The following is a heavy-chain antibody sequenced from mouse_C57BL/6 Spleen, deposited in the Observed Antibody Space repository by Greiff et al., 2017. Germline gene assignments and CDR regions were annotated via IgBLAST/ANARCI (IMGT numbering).Heavy chain of an antibody. Sequence: EVQGVESGPELVKPGASVKISCKASGYSFTGYYMHWVKQSSEKSLEWIGEINPSTGGTSYNQKFKGKATLTVDTSSSTAYMQLKSLTSEDSAVYYCARSDYDGNYWGQGTTLTVSS. V-gene: IGHV1-43*01. CDR1: GYSFTGYY. CDR2: INPSTGGT. D-gene: IGHD2-4*01. J-gene: IGHJ2*01. CDR3: ARSDYDGNY.